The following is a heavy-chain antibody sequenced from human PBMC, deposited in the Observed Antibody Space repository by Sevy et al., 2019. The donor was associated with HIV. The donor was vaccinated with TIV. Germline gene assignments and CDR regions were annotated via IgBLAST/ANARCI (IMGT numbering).Heavy chain of an antibody. Sequence: ASVKVPCKASGGTFSSYAISWVRQAPGQGLEWMGGIIPIFGTANYAQKFQGRVTITADESTSTAYMELSSLRSEDTAVYYCARVKAVAGTNYYYGMDVWGQGTTVTVSS. CDR1: GGTFSSYA. CDR2: IIPIFGTA. J-gene: IGHJ6*02. CDR3: ARVKAVAGTNYYYGMDV. D-gene: IGHD6-19*01. V-gene: IGHV1-69*13.